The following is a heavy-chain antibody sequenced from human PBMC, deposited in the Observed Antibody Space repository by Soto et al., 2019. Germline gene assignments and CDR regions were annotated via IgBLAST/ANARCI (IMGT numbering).Heavy chain of an antibody. CDR3: ARRRNGTYAFNY. V-gene: IGHV2-5*02. J-gene: IGHJ4*02. D-gene: IGHD1-26*01. Sequence: QITLKESGPTLVKPTQTLTLTCTFSGFSLSTNGVGVGWIRQPPGKALEWLALIYWDGDKRYSPSLRSRLTLTKDTSKNQVVLTMPNMDPVDTAKNYCARRRNGTYAFNYWGQGTLVTVAS. CDR2: IYWDGDK. CDR1: GFSLSTNGVG.